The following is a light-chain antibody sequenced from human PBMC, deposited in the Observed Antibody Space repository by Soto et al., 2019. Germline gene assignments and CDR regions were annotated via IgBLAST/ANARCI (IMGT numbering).Light chain of an antibody. V-gene: IGKV1-5*03. CDR1: QTVSSW. Sequence: DIQMTQSPSTLSGSVGDRATITCRASQTVSSWLAWYQQKPGKAPKLLIYSASTLDSGIPARFSGSGSGTDFTLTISSLQPDDFAIYYCQQYNTYPFTFGQGTKVDI. J-gene: IGKJ2*01. CDR3: QQYNTYPFT. CDR2: SAS.